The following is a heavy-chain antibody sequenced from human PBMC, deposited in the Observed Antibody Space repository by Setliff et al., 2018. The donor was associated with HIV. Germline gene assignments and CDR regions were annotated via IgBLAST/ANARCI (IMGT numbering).Heavy chain of an antibody. Sequence: GASLKISCQGSGYSFTNYWIGWVRQMPGKGLEWMGAIYPGESETRYGPSFQGQVTISADKSINTAYVQWSSLKASDTAMYYCARHRHSSSFLIENFDSWGQGTLVTVSS. CDR3: ARHRHSSSFLIENFDS. V-gene: IGHV5-51*01. CDR2: IYPGESET. D-gene: IGHD6-6*01. J-gene: IGHJ4*02. CDR1: GYSFTNYW.